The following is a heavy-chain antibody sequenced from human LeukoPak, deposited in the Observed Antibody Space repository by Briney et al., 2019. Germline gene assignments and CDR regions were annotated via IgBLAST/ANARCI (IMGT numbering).Heavy chain of an antibody. CDR1: GFTFSSYG. J-gene: IGHJ4*02. V-gene: IGHV3-30*02. CDR2: IRYDGTNK. CDR3: ARDKEVQRPPFDY. Sequence: GGSLRLSCAASGFTFSSYGMHWVRQAPGKGLEWVAFIRYDGTNKYYADSVKGRFTISRDNAKNSLYLQMNSLRAEDTAVYYCARDKEVQRPPFDYWGQGTLVTVSS. D-gene: IGHD6-25*01.